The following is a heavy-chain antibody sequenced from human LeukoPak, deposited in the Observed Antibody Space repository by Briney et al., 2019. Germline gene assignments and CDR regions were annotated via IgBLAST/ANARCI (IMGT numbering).Heavy chain of an antibody. CDR1: GYTFTSYG. V-gene: IGHV1-18*01. CDR3: ARDPPTYYYGSGSYGSFDY. CDR2: ISAYNSNT. Sequence: ASVKVSCKASGYTFTSYGISWVRQAPGQGLEWMGWISAYNSNTNYAQKLQGRVTMTTDTSTSTAYMQLRSLRSDDTAAYYCARDPPTYYYGSGSYGSFDYWGQGTLVTVSS. D-gene: IGHD3-10*01. J-gene: IGHJ4*02.